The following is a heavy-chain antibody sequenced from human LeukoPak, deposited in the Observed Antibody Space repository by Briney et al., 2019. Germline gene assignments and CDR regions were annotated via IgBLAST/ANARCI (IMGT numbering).Heavy chain of an antibody. CDR3: ARGTTGTTIDLDY. V-gene: IGHV1-2*02. D-gene: IGHD1-1*01. J-gene: IGHJ4*02. Sequence: ASVKVSCKASGYTFTGYYMHWVRQAPGQGLEWMGWINPNSGGTNYAQKFQGRVTMTRDTSISTAYMELSRLRSDDTAVYYCARGTTGTTIDLDYWGQGPLVTVSS. CDR2: INPNSGGT. CDR1: GYTFTGYY.